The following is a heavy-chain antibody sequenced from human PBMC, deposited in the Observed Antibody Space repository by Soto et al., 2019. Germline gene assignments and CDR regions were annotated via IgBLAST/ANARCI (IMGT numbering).Heavy chain of an antibody. CDR1: GFTFSSYG. D-gene: IGHD2-2*01. V-gene: IGHV3-33*01. CDR3: ARDVSSTSPTYYFDY. Sequence: GGSLRLSCAASGFTFSSYGMHWVRQAPGKGLEWVAVIWYDGSNKYYADSVKGRFTISRDNSKNTLYLQMNSLRAEDTAVYYCARDVSSTSPTYYFDYWGQGTLVTVSS. J-gene: IGHJ4*02. CDR2: IWYDGSNK.